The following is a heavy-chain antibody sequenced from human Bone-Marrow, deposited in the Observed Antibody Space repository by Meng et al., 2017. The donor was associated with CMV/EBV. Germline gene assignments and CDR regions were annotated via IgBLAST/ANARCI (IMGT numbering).Heavy chain of an antibody. Sequence: GGSLRLSCVGSGFTFSRYPMHWVRQAPGKGLEWVAGISWNSGSVGYADSVKGRFTISRDNAKNSLYLQMNSLRPEDTALYFCAKDSHGAYYSGSGSYYEDWGQGTQVTVYS. D-gene: IGHD3-10*01. CDR3: AKDSHGAYYSGSGSYYED. CDR1: GFTFSRYP. V-gene: IGHV3-9*01. CDR2: ISWNSGSV. J-gene: IGHJ4*02.